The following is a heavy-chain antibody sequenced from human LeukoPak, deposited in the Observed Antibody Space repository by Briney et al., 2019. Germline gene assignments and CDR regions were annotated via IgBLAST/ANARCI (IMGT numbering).Heavy chain of an antibody. V-gene: IGHV1-69*13. CDR3: ARARDEAPGCSGGSCYLGKYYYYYYGMDV. CDR1: GGTFSSYA. CDR2: VIPIFGTA. D-gene: IGHD2-15*01. Sequence: SVKVSCKASGGTFSSYAISWVRQAPGQGLEWMGGVIPIFGTANYAQKFQGRVTITADESTSTAYMELSSLRSEDTAVYYCARARDEAPGCSGGSCYLGKYYYYYYGMDVWGQGTTVTVSS. J-gene: IGHJ6*02.